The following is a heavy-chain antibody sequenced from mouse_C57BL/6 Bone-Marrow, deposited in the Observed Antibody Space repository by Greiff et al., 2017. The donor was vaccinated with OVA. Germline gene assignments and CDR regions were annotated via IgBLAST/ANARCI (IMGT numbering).Heavy chain of an antibody. D-gene: IGHD2-10*02. J-gene: IGHJ2*01. Sequence: LQESGPELVKPGASVKISCKASGYAFSSSWMNWVKQRPGKGLEWIGRIYPGDGDTNYNGKFKGKATLTADKSSSTAYMQLSSLTSEDSAVYFCARFQYIDYWGQGTTLTVSS. CDR3: ARFQYIDY. CDR2: IYPGDGDT. CDR1: GYAFSSSW. V-gene: IGHV1-82*01.